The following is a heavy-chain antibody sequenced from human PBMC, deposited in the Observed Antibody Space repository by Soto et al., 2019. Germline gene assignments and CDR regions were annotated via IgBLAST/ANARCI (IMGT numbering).Heavy chain of an antibody. CDR3: ARGSISIRSAFDI. D-gene: IGHD6-6*01. CDR2: INHSGST. V-gene: IGHV4-34*01. J-gene: IGHJ3*02. Sequence: SATLSLTCAVYGGSFSGYYWSWIRQPPGKGLEWIGEINHSGSTNYNPSLKSRVTISVDTSKNQFSLKLSSVTAADTAVYYCARGSISIRSAFDIWGQGTMVTVSS. CDR1: GGSFSGYY.